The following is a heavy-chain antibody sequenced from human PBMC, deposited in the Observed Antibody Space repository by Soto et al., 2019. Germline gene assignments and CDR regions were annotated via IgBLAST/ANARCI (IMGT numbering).Heavy chain of an antibody. CDR2: IWYDGSNK. CDR1: GFTFSSYG. Sequence: GGSLRLSCAASGFTFSSYGMHWVRQAPGKGLEWVAVIWYDGSNKYYADSVKGRFTISRDNSKNTLYLQMNSLRAEDTAVYYCARDSTDAAAGEDYWGQGTLVTVSS. V-gene: IGHV3-33*01. J-gene: IGHJ4*02. CDR3: ARDSTDAAAGEDY. D-gene: IGHD6-13*01.